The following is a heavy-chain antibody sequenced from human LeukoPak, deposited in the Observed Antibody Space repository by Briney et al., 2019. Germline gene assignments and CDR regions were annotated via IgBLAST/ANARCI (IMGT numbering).Heavy chain of an antibody. CDR3: ARKMGVGGTRPFDY. V-gene: IGHV4-39*07. Sequence: SETLSLTCTVSGGSISSSICYGGWIRQPPGKGLEWIGSIHYSGSTNYNPSLKSRVTVSMDKSKNQFSLNLTSVTASDTAVYYCARKMGVGGTRPFDYWGRGTLVTVSS. CDR2: IHYSGST. J-gene: IGHJ4*02. D-gene: IGHD1-26*01. CDR1: GGSISSSICY.